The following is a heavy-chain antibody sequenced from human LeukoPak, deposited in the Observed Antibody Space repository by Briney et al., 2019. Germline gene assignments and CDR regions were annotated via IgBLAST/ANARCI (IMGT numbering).Heavy chain of an antibody. D-gene: IGHD3-10*01. CDR1: GYTFTSYG. CDR3: ARDRRVRGVIPSYFDL. CDR2: ISAYNGNT. J-gene: IGHJ2*01. V-gene: IGHV1-18*01. Sequence: ASVKVSCKASGYTFTSYGISWVRQAPGQGLEWMGWISAYNGNTNYAQKLQGRVTMATDTSTSTAYMELRSLRSDDTAVYYCARDRRVRGVIPSYFDLWGRGTLVTVSS.